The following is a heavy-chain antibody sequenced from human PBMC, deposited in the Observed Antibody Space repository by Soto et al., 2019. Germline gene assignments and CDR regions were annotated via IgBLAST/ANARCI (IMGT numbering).Heavy chain of an antibody. Sequence: VASVKVSCKASGYTFTTFGVTWVRQAPGQGLEYLGWISTARGDRNYAQEFQNRFSMTTDTSASTVYMELRALRSDDTAVYYCVRSRDYYNDYWGQGSLVTVSS. CDR3: VRSRDYYNDY. CDR2: ISTARGDR. V-gene: IGHV1-18*01. CDR1: GYTFTTFG. J-gene: IGHJ4*02.